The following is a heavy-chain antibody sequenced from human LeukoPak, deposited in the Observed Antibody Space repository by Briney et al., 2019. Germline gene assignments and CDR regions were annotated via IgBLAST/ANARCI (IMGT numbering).Heavy chain of an antibody. Sequence: ASVKVSCKASGYTFTSYYMHWGRHAPGQGLEWRGIINPIGGSTSYAQKFQVRVTMVRDMSTSTVYMELRSLRSEDTAVYYCARASYSSSWYVGSVTFDYWGQGTLVTVSS. J-gene: IGHJ4*02. D-gene: IGHD6-13*01. CDR1: GYTFTSYY. CDR2: INPIGGST. CDR3: ARASYSSSWYVGSVTFDY. V-gene: IGHV1-46*01.